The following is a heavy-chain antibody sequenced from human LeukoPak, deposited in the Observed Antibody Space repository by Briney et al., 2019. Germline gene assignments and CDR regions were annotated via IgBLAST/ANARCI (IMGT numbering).Heavy chain of an antibody. Sequence: GGSLRLSCAASGFNFVDYGTTWVRQAPGEGLEWVSGISWNGGSTGYVDSVKGRFTISRDNANNSLYLQMNSLRGEDTGLYYCARGSGSYSTYFDFWGQGTLVTVSS. CDR2: ISWNGGST. J-gene: IGHJ4*02. D-gene: IGHD1-26*01. CDR1: GFNFVDYG. V-gene: IGHV3-20*04. CDR3: ARGSGSYSTYFDF.